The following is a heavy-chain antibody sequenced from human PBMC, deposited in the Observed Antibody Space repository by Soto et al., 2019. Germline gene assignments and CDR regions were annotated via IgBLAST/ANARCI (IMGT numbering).Heavy chain of an antibody. Sequence: SVKVSCKASGGTFSSYAISWVRQAPGQGLEWMGGIIPIFGTANYAQKFQGRVTITADESTSTAYMELSSLRSEDTAVYYCARVDSSGSFYDSSGYGFDYWGQGTLVTSPQ. CDR2: IIPIFGTA. D-gene: IGHD3-22*01. CDR3: ARVDSSGSFYDSSGYGFDY. V-gene: IGHV1-69*13. J-gene: IGHJ4*02. CDR1: GGTFSSYA.